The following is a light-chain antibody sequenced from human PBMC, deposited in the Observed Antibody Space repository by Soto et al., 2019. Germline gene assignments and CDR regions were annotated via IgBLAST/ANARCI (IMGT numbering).Light chain of an antibody. CDR3: QRSYRSTS. J-gene: IGKJ5*01. Sequence: DIQMTQSPSSLFASVGDRVTITCRASQSISAYLNWYQQRPGKAPSLLIYAATRLHSGVPSRFSGSGSGTDFTLTISSLQPEDFATYYCQRSYRSTSFGQGTRLEMK. CDR2: AAT. V-gene: IGKV1-39*01. CDR1: QSISAY.